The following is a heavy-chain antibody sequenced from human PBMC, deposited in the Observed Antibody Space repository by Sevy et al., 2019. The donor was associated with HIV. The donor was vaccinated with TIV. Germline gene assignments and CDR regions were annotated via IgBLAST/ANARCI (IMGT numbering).Heavy chain of an antibody. Sequence: ASVKVSCKASGYTFTSYGISWVRQAPGQGLEWMGWISAYNGNTNYAQKLQGRVTMTTDTSTSTAYMELRSLRSDDTAVYYRARANTIFGVDDYYYMDVWGKGTTVTVSS. J-gene: IGHJ6*03. CDR1: GYTFTSYG. V-gene: IGHV1-18*04. D-gene: IGHD3-3*01. CDR3: ARANTIFGVDDYYYMDV. CDR2: ISAYNGNT.